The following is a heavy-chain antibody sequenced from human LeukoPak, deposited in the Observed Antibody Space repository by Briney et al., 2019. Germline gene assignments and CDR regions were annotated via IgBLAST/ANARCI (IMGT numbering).Heavy chain of an antibody. CDR2: ISRSSSTI. Sequence: PPGGSLRLSCAASGLTFSSYSMNWVRQAPGKGLEWVSYISRSSSTIYYADSVKGRFTISRDNAKNSLYLQMNSLRAEDTAVYYCARDQLRYYYYYMDVWGKGTTVTVSS. D-gene: IGHD1-1*01. CDR1: GLTFSSYS. V-gene: IGHV3-48*01. J-gene: IGHJ6*03. CDR3: ARDQLRYYYYYMDV.